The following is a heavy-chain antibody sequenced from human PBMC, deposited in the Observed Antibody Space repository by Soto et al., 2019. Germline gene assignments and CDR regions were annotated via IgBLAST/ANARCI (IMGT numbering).Heavy chain of an antibody. J-gene: IGHJ4*02. CDR3: ARGCSGGTNCFYFDF. D-gene: IGHD6-13*01. Sequence: QVQLVESGGGVVQPGRSLRLSCAASGFTFGNFGIHWVRQAPGKGLEWVADISSDGSRKFYADSVKGRFTISRDNSKNTLYLQMNSLRTEDTALYFCARGCSGGTNCFYFDFWGQGILVTVSS. CDR2: ISSDGSRK. CDR1: GFTFGNFG. V-gene: IGHV3-30*03.